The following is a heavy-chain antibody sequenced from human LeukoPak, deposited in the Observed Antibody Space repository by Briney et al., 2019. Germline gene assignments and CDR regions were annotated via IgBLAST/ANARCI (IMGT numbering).Heavy chain of an antibody. V-gene: IGHV4-34*01. D-gene: IGHD2-2*01. CDR1: GGTFSGYY. J-gene: IGHJ3*02. CDR2: SNDSGGT. Sequence: SETLSLTCAVYGGTFSGYYWSWIRQPPGKRLEWVGESNDSGGTNYNPSLKSRVTISADKSKNQVSLKLTSVTAADTAVYYCARHGNIVVVPDASKAFDIWGQGTMVTVSS. CDR3: ARHGNIVVVPDASKAFDI.